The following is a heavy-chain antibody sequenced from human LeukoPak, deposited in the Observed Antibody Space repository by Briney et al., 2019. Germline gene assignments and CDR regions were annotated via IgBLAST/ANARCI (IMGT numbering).Heavy chain of an antibody. D-gene: IGHD6-19*01. CDR3: ARDLGAGSQWLGGRGLDY. CDR1: GFTFDDYG. V-gene: IGHV3-20*04. Sequence: GGSLRLSCAASGFTFDDYGMSWVRQAPGKGLEWVSGINWNGGSTGYADSVKGRFTISRDNAKNSLYLQMNSLRAEDTAVYYCARDLGAGSQWLGGRGLDYWGQGTLVTVSS. CDR2: INWNGGST. J-gene: IGHJ4*02.